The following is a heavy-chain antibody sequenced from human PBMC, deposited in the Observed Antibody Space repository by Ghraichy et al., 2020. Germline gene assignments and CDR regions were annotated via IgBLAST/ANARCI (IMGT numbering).Heavy chain of an antibody. Sequence: GGSLRLSCAASGFTFSSYPMHWVRQAPGKGLEWVATMSSNGKDQFYADSVKGRFTISRDISTNTVYLQMNSLRTEDMALYYCAREGEYYYDSRGSLDSWGQGPLVTVSS. D-gene: IGHD3-22*01. CDR3: AREGEYYYDSRGSLDS. V-gene: IGHV3-30*04. CDR1: GFTFSSYP. J-gene: IGHJ5*01. CDR2: MSSNGKDQ.